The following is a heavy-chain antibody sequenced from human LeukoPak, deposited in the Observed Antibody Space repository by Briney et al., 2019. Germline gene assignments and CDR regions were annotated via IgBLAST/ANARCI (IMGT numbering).Heavy chain of an antibody. D-gene: IGHD3-3*01. Sequence: ASVKVSCKASGYTFTSFDFNWVRQAPGQGLEWMGWINTNTGNPTYAQGFTGRFVFSLDTSVSTAYLQISSLKAEDTAVYYCARDLGYYDFWSGYYPLHYWGQGTLVTVSS. CDR1: GYTFTSFD. CDR2: INTNTGNP. CDR3: ARDLGYYDFWSGYYPLHY. V-gene: IGHV7-4-1*02. J-gene: IGHJ4*02.